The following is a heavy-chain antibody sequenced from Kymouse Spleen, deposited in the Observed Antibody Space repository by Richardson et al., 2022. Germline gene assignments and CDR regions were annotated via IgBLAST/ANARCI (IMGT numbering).Heavy chain of an antibody. V-gene: IGHV3-30*18. CDR1: GFTFSSYG. D-gene: IGHD3-10*01. Sequence: QVQLVESGGGVVQPGRSLRLSCAASGFTFSSYGMHWVRQAPGKGLEWVAVISYDGSNKYYADSVKGRFTISRDNSKNTLYLQMNSLRAEDTAVYYCARRYYGSGSPYYYYYGMDVWGQGTTVTVSS. CDR2: ISYDGSNK. CDR3: ARRYYGSGSPYYYYYGMDV. J-gene: IGHJ6*02.